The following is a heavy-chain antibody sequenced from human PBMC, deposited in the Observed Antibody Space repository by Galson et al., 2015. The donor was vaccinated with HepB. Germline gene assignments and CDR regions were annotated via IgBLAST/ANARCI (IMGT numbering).Heavy chain of an antibody. D-gene: IGHD3-22*01. J-gene: IGHJ6*02. CDR3: ARDGMYYYDSSGYYGMDV. CDR1: GFTFSSYA. V-gene: IGHV3-30-3*01. CDR2: ISYDGSNK. Sequence: SLRLSCAASGFTFSSYAMHWVRQAPGKGLEWVAVISYDGSNKYYADSVKGRFTISRDNSKNTLYLQMNSLRAEDTAVYYCARDGMYYYDSSGYYGMDVWGQGTTVTVSS.